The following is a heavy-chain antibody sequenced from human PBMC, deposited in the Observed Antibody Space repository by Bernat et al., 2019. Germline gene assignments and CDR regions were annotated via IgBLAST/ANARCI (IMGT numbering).Heavy chain of an antibody. Sequence: EVQLLESGGGLVQPGGSLRLSCSASGFTFSNYAMSWVRQAPGKGLEWVSAIGGSVGNPYYADYVKGQFTISRDNSKNILYLQMNSLRAEDTAVYSCSRPGGSYVFRGFDSWGQGTLVTVSA. CDR3: SRPGGSYVFRGFDS. D-gene: IGHD1-26*01. CDR2: IGGSVGNP. V-gene: IGHV3-23*01. J-gene: IGHJ4*02. CDR1: GFTFSNYA.